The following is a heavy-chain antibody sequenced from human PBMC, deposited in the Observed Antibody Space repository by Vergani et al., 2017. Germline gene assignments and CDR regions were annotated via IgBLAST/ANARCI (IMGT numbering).Heavy chain of an antibody. CDR1: GFTFSSYG. CDR3: ARDERGMDV. CDR2: IWYDGSNK. Sequence: QVQLVESGGGVVQPGRSLRLSCAASGFTFSSYGMHWVRQAPGKGLEWVAVIWYDGSNKYYADSVKGRFTISRDNSKNTLYLQMNSLRAEDTAVYYCARDERGMDVWDQGTTVTVSS. V-gene: IGHV3-33*01. J-gene: IGHJ6*02. D-gene: IGHD1-1*01.